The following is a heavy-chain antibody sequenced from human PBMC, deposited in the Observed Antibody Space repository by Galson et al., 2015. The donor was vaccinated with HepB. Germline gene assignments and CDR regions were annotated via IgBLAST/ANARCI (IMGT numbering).Heavy chain of an antibody. V-gene: IGHV3-23*01. Sequence: SLRLSCAASGFTFSSYAMTWVRQAPGKGLEWVSGISGSGGSTYYADSVKGRFTISRDNSKNTVYLQMDNLRAEDTAVYYCAKRIREQGTPFDYRGQGTLVIVSS. CDR1: GFTFSSYA. D-gene: IGHD7-27*01. CDR2: ISGSGGST. J-gene: IGHJ4*02. CDR3: AKRIREQGTPFDY.